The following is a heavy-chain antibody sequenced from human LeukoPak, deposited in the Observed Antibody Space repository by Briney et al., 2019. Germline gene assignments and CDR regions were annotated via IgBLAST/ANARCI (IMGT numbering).Heavy chain of an antibody. D-gene: IGHD2/OR15-2a*01. V-gene: IGHV4-30-4*08. CDR1: GGSISSGDYY. J-gene: IGHJ5*02. CDR2: IYYSGST. CDR3: ARLGLSRGIWGKGWFDP. Sequence: SETLSLTCTVSGGSISSGDYYWSWIRQPPGKGLEWIGYIYYSGSTYYNPSLKSRVTISVDTSKNQFSLKLSSVTAADTAVYYCARLGLSRGIWGKGWFDPWGQGTLVTVSS.